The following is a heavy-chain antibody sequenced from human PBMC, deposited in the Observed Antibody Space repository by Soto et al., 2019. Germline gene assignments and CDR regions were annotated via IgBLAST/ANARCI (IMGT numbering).Heavy chain of an antibody. Sequence: GGSLRLSCAASGFTFSSYNMNWVRQAPGKGLEWVSYISSSSSTIYYADSVKGRFTISRDNAKNSLYLQMNSLRAEDTAVYYCASGYCSGGNCYSMSAFDIWGQGTMVTVSS. V-gene: IGHV3-48*01. CDR1: GFTFSSYN. D-gene: IGHD2-15*01. CDR3: ASGYCSGGNCYSMSAFDI. J-gene: IGHJ3*02. CDR2: ISSSSSTI.